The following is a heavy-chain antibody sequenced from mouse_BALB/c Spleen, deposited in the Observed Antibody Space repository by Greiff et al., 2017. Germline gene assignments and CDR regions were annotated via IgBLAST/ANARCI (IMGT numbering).Heavy chain of an antibody. V-gene: IGHV14-3*02. Sequence: VQLQQSGAELVKPGASVKLSCTASGFNIKDTYMHWVKQRPEQGLEWIGRIDPANGNTKYDPKFQGKATITADTSSNTAYLQLSSLTSEDTAVYYCAEAYYRYGDFPYAMYYGGQGTSVTVSS. D-gene: IGHD2-14*01. J-gene: IGHJ4*01. CDR1: GFNIKDTY. CDR3: AEAYYRYGDFPYAMYY. CDR2: IDPANGNT.